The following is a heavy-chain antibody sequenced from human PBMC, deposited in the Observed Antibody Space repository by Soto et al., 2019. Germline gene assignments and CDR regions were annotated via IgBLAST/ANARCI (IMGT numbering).Heavy chain of an antibody. D-gene: IGHD3-9*01. CDR1: GYTFTGYY. V-gene: IGHV1-18*04. CDR3: ARGILSYDILTGYYKAPLDY. Sequence: ASVKVSCKASGYTFTGYYMHWVRQAPVQGLEWMGWISAYNGNTNYAQKLQGRITMTTDTSTSTAYMELRSLRSDDTAVYYCARGILSYDILTGYYKAPLDYWGQGTLVTVSS. J-gene: IGHJ4*02. CDR2: ISAYNGNT.